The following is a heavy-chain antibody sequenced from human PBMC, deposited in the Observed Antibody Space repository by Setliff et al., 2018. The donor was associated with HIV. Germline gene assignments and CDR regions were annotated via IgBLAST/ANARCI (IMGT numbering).Heavy chain of an antibody. Sequence: SETLSLTCTVPGGSMSSSSYYWSWIRQTPDKGLEWIGIIYYSGATYYNPSLTSRVTISVDTSRNQFSLKLRSVTAADTAAYYCARLGYVSGGFYKTPGPYYFDYWGQGALVTVSS. V-gene: IGHV4-39*01. CDR3: ARLGYVSGGFYKTPGPYYFDY. CDR2: IYYSGAT. CDR1: GGSMSSSSYY. J-gene: IGHJ4*02. D-gene: IGHD3-10*01.